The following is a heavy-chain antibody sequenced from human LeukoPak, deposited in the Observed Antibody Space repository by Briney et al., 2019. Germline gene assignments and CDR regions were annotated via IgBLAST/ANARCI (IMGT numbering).Heavy chain of an antibody. CDR2: INPNSGGT. CDR3: ARDDIVVVVAGGDAFDI. J-gene: IGHJ3*02. Sequence: GASVKVSCKASGYTFIAYYIHWVRQAPGQGLEWMGWINPNSGGTNYAQKFQGRVTMTRDTSISAAYMELSRLGSDDTAVYYCARDDIVVVVAGGDAFDIWGQGTMVTVSS. CDR1: GYTFIAYY. V-gene: IGHV1-2*02. D-gene: IGHD2-15*01.